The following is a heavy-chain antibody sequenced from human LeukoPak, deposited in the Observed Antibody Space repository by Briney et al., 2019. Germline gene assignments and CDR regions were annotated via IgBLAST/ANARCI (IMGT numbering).Heavy chain of an antibody. V-gene: IGHV4-61*05. Sequence: SSETLSLTCTVSGGSISSSNYYWGWIRQPPGKGLEWIGRIYTSGSTNYNPSLKSRVTMSVDTSKNQFSLKLSSVTAADTAVYYCARRRKYYYDSSGPPDYWGQGTLVTVSS. J-gene: IGHJ4*02. D-gene: IGHD3-22*01. CDR2: IYTSGST. CDR1: GGSISSSNYY. CDR3: ARRRKYYYDSSGPPDY.